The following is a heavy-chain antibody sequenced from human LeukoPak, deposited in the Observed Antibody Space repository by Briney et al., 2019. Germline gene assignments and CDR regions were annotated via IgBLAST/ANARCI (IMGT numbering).Heavy chain of an antibody. D-gene: IGHD5-24*01. CDR1: GFSFDNYA. CDR2: ISYGGGHNT. J-gene: IGHJ4*02. V-gene: IGHV3-23*01. Sequence: GGSLRLSCAASGFSFDNYAMTWVRQAPGKGLEWVSGISYGGGHNTYYADSVKGRFTISRDNSKNTLYLHMNSLTAEDTAVYYCARAPADGYNTYYFDYWGQGTLVTVSS. CDR3: ARAPADGYNTYYFDY.